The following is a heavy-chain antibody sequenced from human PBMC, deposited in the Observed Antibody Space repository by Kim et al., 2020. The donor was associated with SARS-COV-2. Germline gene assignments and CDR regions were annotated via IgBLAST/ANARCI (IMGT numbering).Heavy chain of an antibody. Sequence: SETLSLTCAVYGGSFSAFSGYYWSWIRQSPGKGLEWIGEINYSGSTNYNPSLESRVTISVDTFKKQFSLKVTSVTAADTAEYYCTRGPGSTTDWGQGTPV. D-gene: IGHD2-2*01. CDR2: INYSGST. CDR3: TRGPGSTTD. V-gene: IGHV4-34*01. CDR1: GGSFSAFSGYY. J-gene: IGHJ4*02.